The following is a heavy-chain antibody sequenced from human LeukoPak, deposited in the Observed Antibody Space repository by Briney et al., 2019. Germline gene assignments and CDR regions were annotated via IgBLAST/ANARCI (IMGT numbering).Heavy chain of an antibody. D-gene: IGHD3-22*01. CDR3: ARRLDSSGFASGY. CDR1: GFTFSTYR. Sequence: GGSLRLSCAASGFTFSTYRMSWVRQAPGKGLEWVSYISSSSGTIYYADSVKGRFTISRDNAKNSLYLQMNSLRAEDTAVYFCARRLDSSGFASGYWGQGTLVTVSS. V-gene: IGHV3-48*04. CDR2: ISSSSGTI. J-gene: IGHJ4*02.